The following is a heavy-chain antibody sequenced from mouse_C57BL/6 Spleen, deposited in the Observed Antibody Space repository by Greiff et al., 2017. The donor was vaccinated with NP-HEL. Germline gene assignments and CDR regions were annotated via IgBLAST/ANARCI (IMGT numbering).Heavy chain of an antibody. D-gene: IGHD2-2*01. CDR2: IYPRDGST. Sequence: VQLQQSGPELVKPGASVKLSCKASGYTFTSYAINWVKQRPGQGLEWIGWIYPRDGSTQYNEKFKGKATLTVDTSSSTAYMELHSRTSEDSAVYFCARWLPLDYWGQGTTLTVSS. J-gene: IGHJ2*01. CDR1: GYTFTSYA. CDR3: ARWLPLDY. V-gene: IGHV1-85*01.